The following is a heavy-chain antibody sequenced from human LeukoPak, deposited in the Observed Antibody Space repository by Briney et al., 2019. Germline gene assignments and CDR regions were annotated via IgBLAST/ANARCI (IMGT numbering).Heavy chain of an antibody. Sequence: GGSLRLSCAASGFTVSSNYMSWVRQAPGKGLECVSVIYSGGSTYYADSVKGRFTISRDNSKNTLYLQMNSLRAEDTAVYYCASLEGRDGYYFDYWGQGTLVTVSS. CDR2: IYSGGST. D-gene: IGHD5-24*01. J-gene: IGHJ4*02. CDR1: GFTVSSNY. CDR3: ASLEGRDGYYFDY. V-gene: IGHV3-53*01.